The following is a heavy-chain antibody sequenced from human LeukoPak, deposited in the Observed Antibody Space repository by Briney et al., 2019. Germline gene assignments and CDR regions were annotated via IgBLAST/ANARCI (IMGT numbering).Heavy chain of an antibody. Sequence: ASVKVSCKASGYTFTGYYMHWVRQAPGQGLEWMGWINPNSGGTNYAQKFRGWVTMTRDTSISTAYMELSRLRSDDTAVYYCASGAAAATDAFDIWGQGTMVTVSS. D-gene: IGHD6-13*01. CDR1: GYTFTGYY. V-gene: IGHV1-2*04. CDR2: INPNSGGT. CDR3: ASGAAAATDAFDI. J-gene: IGHJ3*02.